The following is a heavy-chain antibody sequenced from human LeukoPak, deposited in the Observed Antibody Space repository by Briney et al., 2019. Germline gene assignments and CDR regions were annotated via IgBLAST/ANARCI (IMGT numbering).Heavy chain of an antibody. CDR1: GGSFSGYY. Sequence: SETLSLTCAVYGGSFSGYYWSWIRQPPGKGLEWIGEINHSGSTNYNPSLKSRVAISVDTSKTQFSLKLSSVTAADTAVYYCASRNCSSTSCYRDGYNWFDPWGQGTLVTVSS. CDR2: INHSGST. D-gene: IGHD2-2*01. J-gene: IGHJ5*02. V-gene: IGHV4-34*01. CDR3: ASRNCSSTSCYRDGYNWFDP.